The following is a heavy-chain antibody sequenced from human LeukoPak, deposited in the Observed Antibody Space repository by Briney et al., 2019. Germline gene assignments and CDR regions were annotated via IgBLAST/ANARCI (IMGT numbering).Heavy chain of an antibody. V-gene: IGHV3-30-3*01. CDR1: GFTFSSYA. Sequence: HTGGSLRLSCAASGFTFSSYAMHWVRQAPGKGLEWVAVISYDGSNKYYADSVKGRFTISRDNSKNTLYLQMNSLRAEDTAVYYCAKDRYYDIRGRLDPWGQGTLVTVSS. CDR3: AKDRYYDIRGRLDP. D-gene: IGHD3-10*02. J-gene: IGHJ5*02. CDR2: ISYDGSNK.